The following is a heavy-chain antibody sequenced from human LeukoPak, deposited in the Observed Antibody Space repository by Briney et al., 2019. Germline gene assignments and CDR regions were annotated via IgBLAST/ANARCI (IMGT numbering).Heavy chain of an antibody. Sequence: SETLSLTCTVSGGSISSSSYYWGWIRQPPGKGLEWIGSIYYSGSTYYNPSLKSRVTISVDTSKNQFSLKLSSVTAADTAVYYCAREPRTGEMVATRRRYGMDVWGQGTTVTVSS. V-gene: IGHV4-39*07. CDR1: GGSISSSSYY. J-gene: IGHJ6*02. CDR3: AREPRTGEMVATRRRYGMDV. CDR2: IYYSGST. D-gene: IGHD5-12*01.